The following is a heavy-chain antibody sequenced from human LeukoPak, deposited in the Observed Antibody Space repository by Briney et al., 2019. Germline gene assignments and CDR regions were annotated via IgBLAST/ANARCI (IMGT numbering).Heavy chain of an antibody. D-gene: IGHD4-17*01. Sequence: ASVKVSCKASGYTFTSYAMHWVRQAPGQRLEWMGWMNPNSGNTGYAQKFQGRVTITRNTSISTAYMELSSLRSEDTAVYYCARVDYGYYFDYWGQGTLVTVSS. CDR2: MNPNSGNT. CDR3: ARVDYGYYFDY. CDR1: GYTFTSYA. V-gene: IGHV1-8*03. J-gene: IGHJ4*02.